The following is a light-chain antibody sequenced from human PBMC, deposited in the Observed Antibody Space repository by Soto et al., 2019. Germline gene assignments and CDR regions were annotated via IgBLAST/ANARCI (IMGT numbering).Light chain of an antibody. CDR2: GVT. CDR3: AAWDDSLNRYV. V-gene: IGLV2-14*01. J-gene: IGLJ1*01. CDR1: SSDVGAYNY. Sequence: QSALTQPASVSGSPGQSITISCTGTSSDVGAYNYVSWYQQYPGKAPKLMIYGVTNRPSGVSNRFSGSKTGNTASLTISGLQAEDEADYYCAAWDDSLNRYVFGTGTKLTVL.